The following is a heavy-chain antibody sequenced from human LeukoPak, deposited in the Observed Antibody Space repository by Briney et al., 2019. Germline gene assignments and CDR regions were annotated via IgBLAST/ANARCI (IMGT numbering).Heavy chain of an antibody. CDR2: ISSSGSTI. CDR1: GFTFSSYE. J-gene: IGHJ3*02. D-gene: IGHD4-23*01. CDR3: ARDPPVGHAFDI. Sequence: GGSLRLSCAASGFTFSSYEMNWVRQAPGKGLEWVSYISSSGSTIYYADSVKGRFTISRDNAKNSLYLQMNSLRAEDTAVYYCARDPPVGHAFDIWGQGTMVTVSS. V-gene: IGHV3-48*03.